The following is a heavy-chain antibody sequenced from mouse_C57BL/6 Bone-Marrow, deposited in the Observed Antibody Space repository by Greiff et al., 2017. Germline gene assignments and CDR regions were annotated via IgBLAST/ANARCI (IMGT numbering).Heavy chain of an antibody. Sequence: VQLQQSGAELMKPGASVKLSCKATGYTFTGYCIEWVKQTPGHGLEWIGEILPGSGSTTYNEKFKGKATFTADTSSNTAYMQLSSLTTEDSAVYYCARGGYYGYEFAYWGQGTLVTVSA. CDR2: ILPGSGST. CDR3: ARGGYYGYEFAY. J-gene: IGHJ3*01. V-gene: IGHV1-9*01. CDR1: GYTFTGYC. D-gene: IGHD2-2*01.